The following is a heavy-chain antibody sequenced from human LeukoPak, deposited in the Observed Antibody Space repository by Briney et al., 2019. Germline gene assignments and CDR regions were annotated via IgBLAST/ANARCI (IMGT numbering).Heavy chain of an antibody. CDR3: ARDLGTPKARVVSYYYDSRGADPDYYYYMDV. Sequence: ASVKVSCKASGYTFTGYYMHWVRQAPGQGLEWMGWINPNSGGTNYAQKFRGRVTMTRDTSISTAYMELSRLRSDDTAVYYCARDLGTPKARVVSYYYDSRGADPDYYYYMDVWGKGTTVTVSS. J-gene: IGHJ6*03. D-gene: IGHD3-22*01. V-gene: IGHV1-2*02. CDR2: INPNSGGT. CDR1: GYTFTGYY.